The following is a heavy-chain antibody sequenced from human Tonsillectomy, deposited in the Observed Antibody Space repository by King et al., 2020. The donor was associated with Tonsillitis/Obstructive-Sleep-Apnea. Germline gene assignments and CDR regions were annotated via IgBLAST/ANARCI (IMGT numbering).Heavy chain of an antibody. Sequence: VQLVESGGGLVQPGGSLRLSCAASGFTFSSYAMSWVRQAPGKGLEWVATISGNDGRTYYAESVKGRFTISRDNSKNALYLQMNSLRAEDTAVYYCAKTDRTGSYRDAFDMWGQGTVVRVSS. V-gene: IGHV3-23*04. CDR2: ISGNDGRT. D-gene: IGHD2-8*02. J-gene: IGHJ3*02. CDR3: AKTDRTGSYRDAFDM. CDR1: GFTFSSYA.